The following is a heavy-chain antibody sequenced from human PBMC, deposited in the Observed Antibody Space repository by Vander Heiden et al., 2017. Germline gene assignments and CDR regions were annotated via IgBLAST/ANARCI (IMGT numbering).Heavy chain of an antibody. D-gene: IGHD3-16*01. CDR2: ISYDGSNK. V-gene: IGHV3-30*18. CDR1: GFTCSSYG. Sequence: QVQLVESGGGVVEPGRSLRLSCAASGFTCSSYGMHWVRQAPGKGLEWVAVISYDGSNKYYADSVKGRFTISRDNSKNTLYLQMNSLRAEDTAVYYCAKGYDDDVWGTRIDYWGQGTLVTVSS. J-gene: IGHJ4*02. CDR3: AKGYDDDVWGTRIDY.